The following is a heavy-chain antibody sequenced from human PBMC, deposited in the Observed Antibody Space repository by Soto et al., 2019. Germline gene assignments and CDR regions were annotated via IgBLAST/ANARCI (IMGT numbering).Heavy chain of an antibody. CDR2: VSPNGQGV. CDR1: GFTLGRYG. J-gene: IGHJ4*02. D-gene: IGHD3-10*01. Sequence: EVHLLESGGGLVQPGGSLRLSCAASGFTLGRYGMSWVRQAPGKGLEWVSAVSPNGQGVYYADSVRGRFTISRDFSKNTVFMHMDSLRAEDTAVYYCAKDRDYPRDYFHYWGQGTLVTVSS. CDR3: AKDRDYPRDYFHY. V-gene: IGHV3-23*01.